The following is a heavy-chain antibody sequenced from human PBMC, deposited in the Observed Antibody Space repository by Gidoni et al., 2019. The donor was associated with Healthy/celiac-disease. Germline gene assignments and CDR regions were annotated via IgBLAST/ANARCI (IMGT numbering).Heavy chain of an antibody. V-gene: IGHV4-30-4*01. CDR2: IDYSGST. CDR1: GRSFSRGDYY. CDR3: ARANTASSGQNWFDP. D-gene: IGHD2-2*02. J-gene: IGHJ5*02. Sequence: QVQLQESGPALVKPSQPLSPTCTVSGRSFSRGDYYWRWIRQPPGKGLEWIGYIDYSGSTYYNPSLKSRVTISVDTSKNQFSLKLSSVTAADTAVYYCARANTASSGQNWFDPWGQGTLVTVSS.